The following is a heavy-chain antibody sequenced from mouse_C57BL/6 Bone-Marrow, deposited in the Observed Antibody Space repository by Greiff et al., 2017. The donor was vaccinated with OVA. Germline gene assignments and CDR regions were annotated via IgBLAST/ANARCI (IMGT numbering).Heavy chain of an antibody. CDR1: GYSFTDYN. CDR2: INPNYGTT. D-gene: IGHD3-2*02. V-gene: IGHV1-39*01. CDR3: ARSSGPLYYAMDY. J-gene: IGHJ4*01. Sequence: EVKLQESGPELVKPGASVKISCKASGYSFTDYNMNWVKQSNGKSLEWIGVINPNYGTTSYNQKFKGKATLTVDQSSSTAYMQLNSLTSEDSAVYYCARSSGPLYYAMDYWGQGTSVTVSS.